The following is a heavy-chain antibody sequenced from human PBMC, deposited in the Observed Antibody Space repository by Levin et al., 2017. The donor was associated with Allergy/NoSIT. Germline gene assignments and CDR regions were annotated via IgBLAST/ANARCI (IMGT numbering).Heavy chain of an antibody. J-gene: IGHJ1*01. V-gene: IGHV1-69*13. CDR1: GGTFSSYA. CDR3: ARAYCGGDCYTPLQH. D-gene: IGHD2-21*02. Sequence: VASVKVSYKASGGTFSSYAISWVRQAPGQGLEWMGGIIPIFGTANYAQKFQGRVTITADESTSTAYMELSSLRSEDTAVYYCARAYCGGDCYTPLQHWGQGTLVTVSS. CDR2: IIPIFGTA.